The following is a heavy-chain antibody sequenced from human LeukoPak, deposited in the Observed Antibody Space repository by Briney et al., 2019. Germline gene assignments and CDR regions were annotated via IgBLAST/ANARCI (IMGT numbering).Heavy chain of an antibody. CDR1: GYTLTELS. V-gene: IGHV1-24*01. CDR3: ARVNDYGDYEDY. CDR2: FDPEDGET. J-gene: IGHJ4*02. D-gene: IGHD4-17*01. Sequence: ASVKVSCKVSGYTLTELSMHWVRQAPGKGLEWMGGFDPEDGETIYAQKFQGRVTMTRNTSISTAYMELSSLRPEDTAVYYCARVNDYGDYEDYWGQGTLVTVSS.